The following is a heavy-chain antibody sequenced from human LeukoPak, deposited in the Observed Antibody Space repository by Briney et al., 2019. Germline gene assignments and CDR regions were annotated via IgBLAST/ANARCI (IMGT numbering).Heavy chain of an antibody. CDR1: GFTFNTYA. CDR3: AKAVVSGRSFDY. CDR2: ISGSGAFT. J-gene: IGHJ4*02. V-gene: IGHV3-23*01. Sequence: PGGSLRLSCAASGFTFNTYAVSWVRQAPGKGLDWVSTISGSGAFTYYADSVKGRFTISRDNSKNTLYLQMNSLRAADTAVYYCAKAVVSGRSFDYWGQGTQVTVSS. D-gene: IGHD6-19*01.